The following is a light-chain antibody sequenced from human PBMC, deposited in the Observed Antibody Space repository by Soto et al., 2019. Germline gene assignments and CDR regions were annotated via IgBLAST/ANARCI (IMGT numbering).Light chain of an antibody. Sequence: SPGTLSLSPGERATLSCRASQSVSSSYLAWYQQKPGQAPRLLIYGASSRATGIPDRFSGSGSGTDFTLTISRLEAEDFAVYYCQQYGSSSITFGQGTRREIK. CDR2: GAS. CDR1: QSVSSSY. CDR3: QQYGSSSIT. V-gene: IGKV3-20*01. J-gene: IGKJ5*01.